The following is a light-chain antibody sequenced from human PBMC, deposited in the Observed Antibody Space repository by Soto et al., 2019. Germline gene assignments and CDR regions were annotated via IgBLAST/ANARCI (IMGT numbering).Light chain of an antibody. CDR2: GAS. CDR1: QSVSSNY. Sequence: EIVLTQSPVTLSLSPGERATLSCRASQSVSSNYVAWFHQKPGQAPRLLIYGASSRATGVPDRFSASGSGTDFTLTISRLEPEDFAVYYCQQYGRSPFTFGPGTKVDIK. V-gene: IGKV3-20*01. CDR3: QQYGRSPFT. J-gene: IGKJ3*01.